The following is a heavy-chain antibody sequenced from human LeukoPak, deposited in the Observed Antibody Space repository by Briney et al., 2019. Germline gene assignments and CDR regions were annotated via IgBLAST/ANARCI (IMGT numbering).Heavy chain of an antibody. J-gene: IGHJ4*02. CDR1: GFTFSSYA. D-gene: IGHD6-13*01. CDR2: ASRSGDST. Sequence: GGSLRLSCAASGFTFSSYAMSWVRQAPGKALEWVSGASRSGDSTYHADSVNGRSTIARDNSKDTLYLQMNSLRVEDTAIYYCAKSDRLAAAANHFDCWGQGTLVTVSS. CDR3: AKSDRLAAAANHFDC. V-gene: IGHV3-23*01.